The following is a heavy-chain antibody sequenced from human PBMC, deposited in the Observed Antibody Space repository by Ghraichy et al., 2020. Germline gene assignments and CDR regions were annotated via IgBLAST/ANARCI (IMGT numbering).Heavy chain of an antibody. CDR1: GFTFSSFG. Sequence: LSLTCAASGFTFSSFGMHWVRQTPGKGLEWVALISSDGNNEYFADSVKGRFTISRDNSKNTMYLQMNSLRAEDTAVYYCVKSETRLWFGELLYWGQGTLVTVSS. J-gene: IGHJ4*02. D-gene: IGHD3-10*01. V-gene: IGHV3-30*18. CDR2: ISSDGNNE. CDR3: VKSETRLWFGELLY.